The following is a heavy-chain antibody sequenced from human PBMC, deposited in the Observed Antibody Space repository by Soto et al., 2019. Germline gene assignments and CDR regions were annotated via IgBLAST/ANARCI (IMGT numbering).Heavy chain of an antibody. CDR3: AKDQITYYYGSARYNWFDP. CDR2: ISGSGGST. J-gene: IGHJ5*02. V-gene: IGHV3-23*01. CDR1: GFTFSSYA. D-gene: IGHD3-10*01. Sequence: GGSLRLSCAASGFTFSSYAMSWVRQAPGKGLEWVSVISGSGGSTYYADSVKGRFTISRDNSKNTLYLQMNSLRAEDTAVYYCAKDQITYYYGSARYNWFDPWGQGTLVTVSS.